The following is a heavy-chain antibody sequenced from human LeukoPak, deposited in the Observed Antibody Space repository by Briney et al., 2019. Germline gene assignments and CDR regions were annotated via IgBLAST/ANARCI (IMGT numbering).Heavy chain of an antibody. CDR3: AREIVGATTWLDY. Sequence: SETLSLTCTVSGGSISSYYWSWIRQPPGKGLEWIGYIYYSGSTSYNPSLKSRVTISVDTSKKQFSLKLSSVTAADTAVYYCAREIVGATTWLDYWGQGTLVTVSS. CDR1: GGSISSYY. D-gene: IGHD1-26*01. J-gene: IGHJ4*02. V-gene: IGHV4-59*12. CDR2: IYYSGST.